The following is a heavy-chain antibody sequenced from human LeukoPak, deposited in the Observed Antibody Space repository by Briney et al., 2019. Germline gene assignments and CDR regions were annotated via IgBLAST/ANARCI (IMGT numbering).Heavy chain of an antibody. CDR2: INPNCGGT. Sequence: ASVKVSCKASGYTFTGYYMHWVRQAPGQGLEWMGWINPNCGGTNYAQKFQGRVTMTRDTSISTAYMELSRLRSDDTAVYYCARHPIAAAGQTPSPFDIWGQGTMVTVSS. CDR3: ARHPIAAAGQTPSPFDI. CDR1: GYTFTGYY. J-gene: IGHJ3*02. D-gene: IGHD6-13*01. V-gene: IGHV1-2*02.